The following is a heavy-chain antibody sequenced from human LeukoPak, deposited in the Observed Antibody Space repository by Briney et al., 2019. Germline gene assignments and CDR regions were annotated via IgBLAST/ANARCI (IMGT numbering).Heavy chain of an antibody. CDR2: IWYDGNNK. CDR1: GFTFSSYG. Sequence: GGSLRLSCAASGFTFSSYGMHWVRQAPGKGLEWVAIIWYDGNNKYYADSVKGRFTISRDNSKNTLYLQMNSLRAEDAAVYYCAREGFDGSGVLRAFYFDYWGQGALVTVSS. D-gene: IGHD3-10*01. CDR3: AREGFDGSGVLRAFYFDY. J-gene: IGHJ4*02. V-gene: IGHV3-33*01.